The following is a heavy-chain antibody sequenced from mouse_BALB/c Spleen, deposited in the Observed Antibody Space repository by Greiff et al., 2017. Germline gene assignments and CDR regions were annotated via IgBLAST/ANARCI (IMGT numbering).Heavy chain of an antibody. CDR2: ISSGGSYT. D-gene: IGHD1-2*01. J-gene: IGHJ1*01. Sequence: EVHLVESGGGLVKPGGSLKLSCAASGFTFSSYAMSWVRQSPEKRLEWVAEISSGGSYTYYPDTVTGRFTISRDNAKNTLYLEMSSLRSEDTAMYYCARSITTATGGYFDVWGAGTTVTVSS. CDR3: ARSITTATGGYFDV. CDR1: GFTFSSYA. V-gene: IGHV5-9-4*01.